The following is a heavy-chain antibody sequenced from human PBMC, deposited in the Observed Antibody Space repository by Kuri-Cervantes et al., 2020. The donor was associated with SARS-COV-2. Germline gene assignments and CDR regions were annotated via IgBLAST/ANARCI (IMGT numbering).Heavy chain of an antibody. CDR2: IYYSGSA. V-gene: IGHV4-39*07. CDR3: ASEWELRY. Sequence: ESLKISCTVSGGSINNSPYFWGWVRQPPGKGLQWIANIYYSGSAYYTPSLKSRVTISVDTSKNQFSLKLSSVTAADTAVYYCASEWELRYWGQGTLVTVSS. J-gene: IGHJ4*02. CDR1: GGSINNSPYF. D-gene: IGHD1-26*01.